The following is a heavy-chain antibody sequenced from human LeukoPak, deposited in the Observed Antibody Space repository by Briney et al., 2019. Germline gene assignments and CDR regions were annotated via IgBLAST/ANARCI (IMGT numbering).Heavy chain of an antibody. V-gene: IGHV1-18*01. CDR1: GYTFTSYG. J-gene: IGHJ4*02. CDR2: ISAYNGNT. CDR3: ARISASGIAAAGLDY. Sequence: GASVKVSCKASGYTFTSYGISWVRQAPGQGLEWMGWISAYNGNTNYAQKLQGRVTMTTDTSTSTAYMELRGLRSDDTAVYYCARISASGIAAAGLDYWGQGTLVTVSS. D-gene: IGHD6-13*01.